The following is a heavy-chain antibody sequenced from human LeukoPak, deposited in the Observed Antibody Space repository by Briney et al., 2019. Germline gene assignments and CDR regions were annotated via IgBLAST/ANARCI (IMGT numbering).Heavy chain of an antibody. CDR3: AKLNPRRWFDS. Sequence: SETLSLTCTVSDGSIIAYYWSWIRQPAGKGLEYIGRIFPSGSTTYNPSLKSRVTMFVDTSKNQFSLKLTSVTAADTAVYYCAKLNPRRWFDSWGQGILVTVSS. D-gene: IGHD5-24*01. V-gene: IGHV4-4*07. CDR1: DGSIIAYY. J-gene: IGHJ5*01. CDR2: IFPSGST.